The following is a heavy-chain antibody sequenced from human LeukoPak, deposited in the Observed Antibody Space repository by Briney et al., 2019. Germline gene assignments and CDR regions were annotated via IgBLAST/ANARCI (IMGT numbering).Heavy chain of an antibody. CDR2: IIPIFGTA. Sequence: GASVKVSCKASGGTFSSYAISWVRQAPGQGLEWMGGIIPIFGTANYAQKFQGRVTITADESTSTAYMELSSLRSEDTAVYYCARDRKIVPLDIVVVVAATPLVGAFDIWGQGTMVTVSS. D-gene: IGHD2-15*01. CDR1: GGTFSSYA. V-gene: IGHV1-69*13. CDR3: ARDRKIVPLDIVVVVAATPLVGAFDI. J-gene: IGHJ3*02.